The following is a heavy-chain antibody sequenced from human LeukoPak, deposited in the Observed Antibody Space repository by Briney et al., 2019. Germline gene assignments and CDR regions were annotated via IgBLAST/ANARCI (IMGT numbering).Heavy chain of an antibody. Sequence: ASVKVSCKASGYTFTSYAMHWVRQAPGQRLEWMGWINAGNGNTKYSQKFQGRVTITRDTSASTAYMELSSLRSEDTAVYYCARYSGSYNAFDIWGQGTMVTASS. CDR1: GYTFTSYA. J-gene: IGHJ3*02. D-gene: IGHD1-26*01. V-gene: IGHV1-3*01. CDR3: ARYSGSYNAFDI. CDR2: INAGNGNT.